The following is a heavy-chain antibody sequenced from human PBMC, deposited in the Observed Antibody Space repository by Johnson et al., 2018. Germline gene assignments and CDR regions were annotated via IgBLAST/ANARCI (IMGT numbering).Heavy chain of an antibody. CDR3: AGEGNISPRYFQH. Sequence: VQLLESGGGLVQXGGSLRLXCAASEFTVSNKCLSWVRQAPGKGLEWVSVIYSGGTTYYEDSVKGRFTLSRDNSKNTLFLQRNSLRDEDTAVYYCAGEGNISPRYFQHWGQGTLVTVSS. CDR2: IYSGGTT. V-gene: IGHV3-53*01. CDR1: EFTVSNKC. D-gene: IGHD1/OR15-1a*01. J-gene: IGHJ1*01.